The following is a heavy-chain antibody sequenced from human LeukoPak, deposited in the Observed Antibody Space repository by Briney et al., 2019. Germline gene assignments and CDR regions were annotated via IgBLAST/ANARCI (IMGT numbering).Heavy chain of an antibody. J-gene: IGHJ5*02. CDR1: GGSISSSSYY. D-gene: IGHD6-19*01. CDR3: ARGGYSSGFDP. CDR2: IYYSGST. V-gene: IGHV4-39*07. Sequence: SETLSLTCTVSGGSISSSSYYWGWIRQPPGKGLEWIGSIYYSGSTYYNPSLKSRVTISVDTSKNQFSLKLSSVTAADTAVYYCARGGYSSGFDPWGQGTLVTVSS.